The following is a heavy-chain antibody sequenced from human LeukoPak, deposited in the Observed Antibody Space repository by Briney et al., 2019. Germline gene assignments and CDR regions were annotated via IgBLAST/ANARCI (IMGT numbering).Heavy chain of an antibody. CDR3: ARDLHVLRYFDWLVGDFDY. D-gene: IGHD3-9*01. V-gene: IGHV1-2*02. J-gene: IGHJ4*02. CDR2: INPNSGGT. CDR1: GYTFTGYY. Sequence: ASVKVSCKASGYTFTGYYMHWVRQAPGQGLEWMGWINPNSGGTNYAQKFQGRVTMTRDTSISTAYMELSRLRSDGTAVYYCARDLHVLRYFDWLVGDFDYWGQGTLVTVSS.